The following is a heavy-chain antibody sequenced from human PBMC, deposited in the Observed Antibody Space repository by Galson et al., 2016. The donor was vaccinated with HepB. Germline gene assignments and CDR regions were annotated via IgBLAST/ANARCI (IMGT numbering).Heavy chain of an antibody. CDR3: ARWGASWLHNQLPDY. CDR2: IFSGGST. V-gene: IGHV3-53*01. J-gene: IGHJ4*02. CDR1: GFTVSSTY. Sequence: SLRLSCAASGFTVSSTYMSWVRQAPGKGLEWISVIFSGGSTYYADSVKGRFTISRDNSKNTVYLEMNSLRAEDTAVYYCARWGASWLHNQLPDYWGQGTLVTVSS. D-gene: IGHD5-12*01.